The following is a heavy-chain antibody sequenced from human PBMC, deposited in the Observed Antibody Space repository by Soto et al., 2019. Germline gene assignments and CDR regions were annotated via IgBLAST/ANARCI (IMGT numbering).Heavy chain of an antibody. CDR3: ARHKDHCSGGSCYLANWFDP. D-gene: IGHD2-15*01. CDR1: GYSFTSYW. J-gene: IGHJ5*02. CDR2: IDPSDSYT. V-gene: IGHV5-10-1*01. Sequence: PGESLKISRKGSGYSFTSYWISWVRQMPGKGLGGMGRIDPSDSYTNYSPSFQGHVTISADKSISTAYLQWSSLKASDTAMYYCARHKDHCSGGSCYLANWFDPWGQGTLVTVSS.